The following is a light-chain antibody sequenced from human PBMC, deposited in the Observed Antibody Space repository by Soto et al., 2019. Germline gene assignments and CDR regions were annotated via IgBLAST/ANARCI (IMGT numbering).Light chain of an antibody. CDR3: HQGHYWPLT. V-gene: IGKV3-15*01. CDR1: QSISSE. J-gene: IGKJ2*01. Sequence: EIVMTQSPATLSVPPGESTTLSCRASQSISSELAWYQQKPGQPPRLLIYGASTRATGVPARFTGSGSGSDFTLTISGRQSEDFAVYYCHQGHYWPLTFGQGTRLLI. CDR2: GAS.